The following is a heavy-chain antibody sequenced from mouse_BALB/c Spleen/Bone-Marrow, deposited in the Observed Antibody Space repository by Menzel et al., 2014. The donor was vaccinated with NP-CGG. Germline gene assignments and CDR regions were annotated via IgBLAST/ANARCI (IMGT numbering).Heavy chain of an antibody. V-gene: IGHV1-63*02. D-gene: IGHD3-3*01. CDR3: ARRGTVVDY. CDR2: IYPGGGYT. Sequence: VKLVESGAELVRPGTSVKISCKASGYTFTNNWLGWVKQRPGHGLEWIGDIYPGGGYTNYNEKFKGKATLTADTSSSTAYMQLSSLTSEDSAVYFCARRGTVVDYWGQGTTLTVSS. CDR1: GYTFTNNW. J-gene: IGHJ2*01.